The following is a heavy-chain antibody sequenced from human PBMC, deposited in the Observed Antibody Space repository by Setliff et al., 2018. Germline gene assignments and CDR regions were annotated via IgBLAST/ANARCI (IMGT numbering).Heavy chain of an antibody. J-gene: IGHJ6*03. CDR1: GFIFKNYI. Sequence: PGGSLRLSCVASGFIFKNYIMTWVRQAPGKGLEWVASISGSSSDIYYADSVKGRFSISRDNAKNSLYLQMNSLRAEDTALFYCARAVTIFGVVTPIYFYYMDVWGKGTTVTVSS. CDR2: ISGSSSDI. D-gene: IGHD3-3*01. CDR3: ARAVTIFGVVTPIYFYYMDV. V-gene: IGHV3-21*01.